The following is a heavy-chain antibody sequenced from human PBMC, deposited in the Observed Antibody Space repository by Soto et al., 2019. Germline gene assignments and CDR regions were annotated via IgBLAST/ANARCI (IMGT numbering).Heavy chain of an antibody. D-gene: IGHD6-6*01. CDR2: IIPIFGTA. CDR3: ASIAGRPDYYYGRNV. Sequence: SVKVSCKASGGTFSSYAISWGRQAPGQGLEWMGGIIPIFGTANYAQKFQGRVTITADESTSTAYMELSSLRSEDTAVYYCASIAGRPDYYYGRNVWGQGTTGTVSS. J-gene: IGHJ6*02. V-gene: IGHV1-69*13. CDR1: GGTFSSYA.